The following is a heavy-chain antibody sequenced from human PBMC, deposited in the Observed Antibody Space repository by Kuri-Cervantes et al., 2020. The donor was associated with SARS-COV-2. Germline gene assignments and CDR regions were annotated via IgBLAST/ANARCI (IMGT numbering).Heavy chain of an antibody. CDR3: ATSRDTAVGQYYYYYYMDV. D-gene: IGHD5-18*01. J-gene: IGHJ6*03. V-gene: IGHV1-2*02. Sequence: ASVKVSCKASGYTFTGYYMHWVRQAPGQGLEWMGWINPNSGGTNYAQKFQGRVTMTRDTSISTAYMELSRLRSDDTAVYYCATSRDTAVGQYYYYYYMDVWGKGTTVTVSS. CDR1: GYTFTGYY. CDR2: INPNSGGT.